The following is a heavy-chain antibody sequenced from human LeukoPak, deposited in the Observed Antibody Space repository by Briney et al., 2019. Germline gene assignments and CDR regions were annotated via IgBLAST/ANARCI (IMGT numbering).Heavy chain of an antibody. CDR2: ISGSGGST. D-gene: IGHD2-15*01. CDR3: AKLVVVAASVWDY. Sequence: PGGSLRLFCAASGFTFSSYAMSWVRPPPGKGLKWVSAISGSGGSTYYADSVKGRFTISRDNSKNTLYLQMNSLRAEDTAVHYCAKLVVVAASVWDYWGQGTLVTVSS. V-gene: IGHV3-23*01. CDR1: GFTFSSYA. J-gene: IGHJ4*02.